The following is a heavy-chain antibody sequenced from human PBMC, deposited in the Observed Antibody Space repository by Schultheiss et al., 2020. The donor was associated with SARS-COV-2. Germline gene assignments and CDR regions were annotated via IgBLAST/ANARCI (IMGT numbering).Heavy chain of an antibody. D-gene: IGHD2-2*01. V-gene: IGHV4-61*08. J-gene: IGHJ4*02. Sequence: SQTLSLTCTVSGGSISSGGYYWSWIRQHPGKGLEWIGYIYYSGSTNYNPSLKSRVTISVDTSKNQFSLKLSSVTAADTAVYYCARGRGSSTYKTFDYWGQGTLVTVSS. CDR3: ARGRGSSTYKTFDY. CDR2: IYYSGST. CDR1: GGSISSGGYY.